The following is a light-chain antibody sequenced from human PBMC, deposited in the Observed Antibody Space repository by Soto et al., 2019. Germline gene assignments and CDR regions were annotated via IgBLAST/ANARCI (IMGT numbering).Light chain of an antibody. J-gene: IGKJ4*01. Sequence: DIQMTQSPSFVSASVGDIVTITCRASQGISSWLSWYQQKPGTAPTLLVYKASTLQDGVPSMFSGSGSGTDFTLTINSMQPEDFVTYYCHQASSFPLTFGGGTKVEIK. CDR1: QGISSW. V-gene: IGKV1-12*01. CDR3: HQASSFPLT. CDR2: KAS.